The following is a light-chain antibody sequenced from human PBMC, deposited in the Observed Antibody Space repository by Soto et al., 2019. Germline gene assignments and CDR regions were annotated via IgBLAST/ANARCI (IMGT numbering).Light chain of an antibody. V-gene: IGKV1-12*02. CDR2: SAS. Sequence: DIQMTQSPSLVSASVGDRVAITCRASQGINTWLVWYQQKPGKAPQLLIYSASSLQSGVPSRFSGSGSGTAFTLTISSLQPEDFATYYCQQANSFPWTFGQGTKVEVK. J-gene: IGKJ1*01. CDR1: QGINTW. CDR3: QQANSFPWT.